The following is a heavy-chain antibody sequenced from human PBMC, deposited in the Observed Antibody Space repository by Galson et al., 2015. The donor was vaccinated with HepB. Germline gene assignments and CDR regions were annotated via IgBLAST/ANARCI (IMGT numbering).Heavy chain of an antibody. J-gene: IGHJ4*02. V-gene: IGHV3-23*01. CDR1: GFAFSSYA. CDR2: ISGSGDST. D-gene: IGHD2-8*02. CDR3: AKRYTGGWTEYYFDF. Sequence: SLRLSCADSGFAFSSYAMSWVRQAPGKGLEWVSGISGSGDSTYYAESVKGRFTISRDNSKKTLYLQMNGLRAEDTAVYYCAKRYTGGWTEYYFDFWGQGTLVTVSS.